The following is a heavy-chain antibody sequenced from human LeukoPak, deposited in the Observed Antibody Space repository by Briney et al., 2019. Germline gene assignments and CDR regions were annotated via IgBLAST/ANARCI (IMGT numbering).Heavy chain of an antibody. CDR3: ADPGVGF. Sequence: AGGSLRLSCAASGFTVSSNYMSWVRQAPGKGLEWVSVIYSGGSTYYADSVKGRFTISRDNAKNSLYLQMNSLRVDDTAIYYCADPGVGFWGQGTLVTVSS. CDR1: GFTVSSNY. CDR2: IYSGGST. D-gene: IGHD1-26*01. J-gene: IGHJ4*02. V-gene: IGHV3-53*01.